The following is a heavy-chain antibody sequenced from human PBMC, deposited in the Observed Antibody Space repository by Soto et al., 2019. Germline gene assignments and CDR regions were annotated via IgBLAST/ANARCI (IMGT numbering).Heavy chain of an antibody. CDR3: ARVGDTAMVTSAY. V-gene: IGHV4-30-4*01. D-gene: IGHD5-18*01. CDR1: GGSISSGDYY. J-gene: IGHJ4*02. CDR2: IYYSGST. Sequence: SETLSLTCTVSGGSISSGDYYWSWIRQPPGKGLEWIGYIYYSGSTYYNPSLKSRVTISVDTSKNQFSLKLSSVTAADTAVYYCARVGDTAMVTSAYWGQGTLVTVSS.